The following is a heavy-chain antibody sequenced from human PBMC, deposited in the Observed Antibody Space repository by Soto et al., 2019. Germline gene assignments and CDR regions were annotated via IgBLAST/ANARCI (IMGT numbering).Heavy chain of an antibody. CDR3: ARDKYDRDIDHWFSEF. Sequence: EVQLSESGGGLVQPWGSLRLACAASGFAVSGYAMSWARQAPGKGLEWVSSVSESGLGTYYADSVKGRVTISRDASTNTLYLQMNGLTVDDTAVYFCARDKYDRDIDHWFSEFCGPGTLVSVAS. D-gene: IGHD3-3*01. CDR2: VSESGLGT. J-gene: IGHJ4*02. V-gene: IGHV3-23*01. CDR1: GFAVSGYA.